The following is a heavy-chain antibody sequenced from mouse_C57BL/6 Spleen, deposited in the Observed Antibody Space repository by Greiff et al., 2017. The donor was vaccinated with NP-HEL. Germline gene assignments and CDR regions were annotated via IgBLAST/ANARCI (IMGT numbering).Heavy chain of an antibody. D-gene: IGHD1-1*01. CDR3: TRETTVAPFDY. Sequence: EVKLVESGEGLVKPGGSLKLSCAASGFTFSSYAMSWVRQTPEKRLEWVAYISSGGDYIYYADTVKGRFTISRDNARNTLYLQMSSLKSEDTAMYYCTRETTVAPFDYWGQGTTLTVSS. CDR2: ISSGGDYI. J-gene: IGHJ2*01. CDR1: GFTFSSYA. V-gene: IGHV5-9-1*02.